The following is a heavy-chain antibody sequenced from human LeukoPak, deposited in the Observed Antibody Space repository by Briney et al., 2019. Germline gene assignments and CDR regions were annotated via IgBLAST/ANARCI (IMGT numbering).Heavy chain of an antibody. CDR2: IKQDETEK. CDR1: GFTFSNFW. V-gene: IGHV3-7*03. J-gene: IGHJ4*02. Sequence: GGSLRLSCTASGFTFSNFWMGWVRQAPGKGLEWVANIKQDETEKFYLGSVKGRFTISRDNAKNSLYLQMNSLRVEDTALYYCAKAFDYYDSSAYSYWGQGTLVTVSS. D-gene: IGHD3-22*01. CDR3: AKAFDYYDSSAYSY.